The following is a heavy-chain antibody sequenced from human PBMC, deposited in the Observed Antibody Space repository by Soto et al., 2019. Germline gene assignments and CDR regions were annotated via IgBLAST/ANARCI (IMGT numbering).Heavy chain of an antibody. CDR3: ARHRSDYDSYYFDY. D-gene: IGHD5-12*01. V-gene: IGHV4-39*01. CDR2: IYSSGST. J-gene: IGHJ4*02. Sequence: SETLSLTCTVSGGSISSSSYYWGWIRQPPGKGLEWIGNIYSSGSTYYNPSLKSRVTLSVDTSKNQFSLKLRSVTAADTAVYYCARHRSDYDSYYFDYWGQGTLVTVSS. CDR1: GGSISSSSYY.